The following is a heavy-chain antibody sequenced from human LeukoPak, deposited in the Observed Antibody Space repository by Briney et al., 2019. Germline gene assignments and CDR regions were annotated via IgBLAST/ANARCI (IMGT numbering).Heavy chain of an antibody. CDR1: GFTSDDYA. D-gene: IGHD4-17*01. Sequence: GGSLRLSCAASGFTSDDYAMHWVRQAPGKGLEWVSGISWNSGSIGYADSVKGRFTISRDNAKNSLYLQMNSLRAEDMALYYCAKDITTVTTNAFDIWGQGTMVTVSS. CDR3: AKDITTVTTNAFDI. CDR2: ISWNSGSI. V-gene: IGHV3-9*02. J-gene: IGHJ3*02.